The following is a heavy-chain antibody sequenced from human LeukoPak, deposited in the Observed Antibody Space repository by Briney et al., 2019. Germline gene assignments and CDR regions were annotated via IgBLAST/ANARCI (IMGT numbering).Heavy chain of an antibody. CDR2: IYTSGST. J-gene: IGHJ3*02. D-gene: IGHD2-15*01. CDR1: GGSISSGSYY. Sequence: SETLSLTCTVSGGSISSGSYYWSWIRQPAGKGLEWIGRIYTSGSTNYNPSLKSRVTISVDTSKNQFSLKLSSVTAADTAVYYCARERWWGNDAFDIWGQGTMVTVPS. V-gene: IGHV4-61*02. CDR3: ARERWWGNDAFDI.